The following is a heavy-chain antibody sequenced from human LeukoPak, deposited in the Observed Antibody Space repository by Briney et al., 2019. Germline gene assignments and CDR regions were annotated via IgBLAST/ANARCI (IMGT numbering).Heavy chain of an antibody. J-gene: IGHJ5*02. D-gene: IGHD3-9*01. Sequence: SETLSLTCAVSGYSISSGYFWVWIRQPPGKGLEWIGSIYHTGATYYNPSLRSPVTISVDTSKNEFSLELNSVTAADTAVYYCARGLGLTISDNWFDPWGQGTLVTVSS. CDR1: GYSISSGYF. V-gene: IGHV4-38-2*01. CDR2: IYHTGAT. CDR3: ARGLGLTISDNWFDP.